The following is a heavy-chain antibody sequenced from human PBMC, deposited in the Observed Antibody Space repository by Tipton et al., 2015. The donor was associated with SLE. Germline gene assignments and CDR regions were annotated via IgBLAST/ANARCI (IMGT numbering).Heavy chain of an antibody. CDR1: GGSISGHY. CDR3: ARYYCTTTRCYYFDY. Sequence: TLSLTCTVSGGSISGHYWSWIRQPPGRGLEWIGYLYYTGITDYNPSLKSRVTISVDTSKNQFSLKLRSVTAAATAVYFCARYYCTTTRCYYFDYWGRGTLVTVSS. D-gene: IGHD2-2*01. V-gene: IGHV4-59*11. CDR2: LYYTGIT. J-gene: IGHJ4*02.